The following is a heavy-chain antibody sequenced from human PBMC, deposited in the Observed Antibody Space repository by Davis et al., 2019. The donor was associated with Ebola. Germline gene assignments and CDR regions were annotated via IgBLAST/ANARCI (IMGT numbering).Heavy chain of an antibody. CDR3: ARLNQQLDYDALDM. V-gene: IGHV5-51*01. Sequence: PGGSLRLSCKGSGYNFISYWIRWVRQMPGKGLEWMGIIYPGDSNTRYSPSFQGQVTISADKSISTTYLQWSSLKASDTAMYYCARLNQQLDYDALDMWGQGTMVTVSS. CDR1: GYNFISYW. D-gene: IGHD6-13*01. J-gene: IGHJ3*02. CDR2: IYPGDSNT.